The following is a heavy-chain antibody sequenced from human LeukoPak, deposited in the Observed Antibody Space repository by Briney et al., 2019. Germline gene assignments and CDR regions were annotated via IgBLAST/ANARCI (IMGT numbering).Heavy chain of an antibody. V-gene: IGHV1-2*04. CDR2: INPNSGGT. CDR1: GYTFTGYY. CDR3: ARGPHDSSGYYSYYFDY. Sequence: ASVKVFCKASGYTFTGYYMHWVRQAPGQGLEWMGWINPNSGGTNYAQKFQGWVTMTRDTSISTAYMGLSRLRSDDTAVYYCARGPHDSSGYYSYYFDYWGQGTLVTVSS. J-gene: IGHJ4*02. D-gene: IGHD3-22*01.